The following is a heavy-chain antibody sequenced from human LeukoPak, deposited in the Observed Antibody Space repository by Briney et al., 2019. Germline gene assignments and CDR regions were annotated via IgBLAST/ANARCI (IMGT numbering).Heavy chain of an antibody. CDR3: ARSREFDGGNFDY. D-gene: IGHD4-23*01. J-gene: IGHJ4*02. CDR1: GGTFSSYA. V-gene: IGHV1-69*13. Sequence: ASVKVSCKASGGTFSSYAISWVRQAPGQGLEWMGGIIPIFGTANYAQKFQGRVTITADESTSTAYMELSSLRSEDTAVYYCARSREFDGGNFDYWGQGTLVTVSS. CDR2: IIPIFGTA.